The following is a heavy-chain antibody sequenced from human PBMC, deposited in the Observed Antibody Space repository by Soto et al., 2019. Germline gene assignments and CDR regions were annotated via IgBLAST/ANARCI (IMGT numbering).Heavy chain of an antibody. V-gene: IGHV3-23*01. J-gene: IGHJ3*02. Sequence: ERSLRRSSAASGCAFSSHTMSWVRQAPEKGLEWVAGISDGGDLTYNADSVRGRFTISRDNSRNTLYLQMNSLRAEDTAVYYCARRVIGSSRAFDIWGQGTMVTVSS. CDR2: ISDGGDLT. D-gene: IGHD3-10*01. CDR1: GCAFSSHT. CDR3: ARRVIGSSRAFDI.